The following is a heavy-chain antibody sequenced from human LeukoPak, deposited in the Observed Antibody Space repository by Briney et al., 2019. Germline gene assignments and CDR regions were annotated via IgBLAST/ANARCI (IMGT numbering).Heavy chain of an antibody. CDR3: ARDPPGSGSYLDY. Sequence: KPSETLSLTCTVSGGSISGYYWSWIRQPPGKKLECLGYIYYNSGSTNYNPSLKSRVTISVDTSKNQFSLKLSSVTAADTAMYYCARDPPGSGSYLDYWGQGTLVTVSS. V-gene: IGHV4-59*01. CDR2: IYYNSGST. J-gene: IGHJ4*02. CDR1: GGSISGYY. D-gene: IGHD3-10*01.